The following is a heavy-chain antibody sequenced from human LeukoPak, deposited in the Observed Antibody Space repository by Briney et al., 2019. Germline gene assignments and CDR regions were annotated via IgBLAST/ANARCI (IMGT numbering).Heavy chain of an antibody. CDR1: GFTFSTYS. CDR3: TRDIRLTTDRDAFDI. Sequence: GGSLRLSCVASGFTFSTYSMNWVRQAPGKGPEWVSSISGSGWTIYDTDSVKGRFTTSRDNAKNSLYLQMNSPRPEDTAVYFCTRDIRLTTDRDAFDIWGQGTMVTVSS. V-gene: IGHV3-21*01. D-gene: IGHD1-14*01. CDR2: ISGSGWTI. J-gene: IGHJ3*02.